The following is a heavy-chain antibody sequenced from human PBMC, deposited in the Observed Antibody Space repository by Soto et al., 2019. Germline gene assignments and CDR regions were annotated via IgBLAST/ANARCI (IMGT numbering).Heavy chain of an antibody. CDR3: ARGGGAGSGWSKNNWFDP. CDR2: IIPIFGTA. Sequence: ASVKVSCKASGGTFSSYAISWVRQAPGQGLEWMGGIIPIFGTANYAQKFQGRFTITADESTSTAYMELSSLRSGDTAVYYCARGGGAGSGWSKNNWFDPWGQGTLVTVSS. J-gene: IGHJ5*02. V-gene: IGHV1-69*13. CDR1: GGTFSSYA. D-gene: IGHD6-19*01.